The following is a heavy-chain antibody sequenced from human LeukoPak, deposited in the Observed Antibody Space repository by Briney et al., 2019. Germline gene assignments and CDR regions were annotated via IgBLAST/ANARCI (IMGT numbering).Heavy chain of an antibody. J-gene: IGHJ4*02. D-gene: IGHD2-21*01. CDR1: GFTFSSYG. V-gene: IGHV3-30*02. Sequence: GGSLRLSCAASGFTFSSYGMHWVRQAPGKGLEWVAFIRYDGSNKYYADSVKGRFTISRDNSKNPLYLQMNSLRAEDTAVYYCAKGGMRGEGGELSVDYWGQGTLVTVSP. CDR3: AKGGMRGEGGELSVDY. CDR2: IRYDGSNK.